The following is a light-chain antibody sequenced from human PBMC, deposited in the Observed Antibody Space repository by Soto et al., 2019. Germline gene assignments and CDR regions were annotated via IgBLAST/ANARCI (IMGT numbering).Light chain of an antibody. CDR2: AAS. V-gene: IGKV1-39*01. CDR1: QSSSSY. J-gene: IGKJ4*01. CDR3: QQSYSTPLT. Sequence: DIQMTQSPSSLSASVGDRVTITCRASQSSSSYLNWSQQKPGKAPKLLIYAASSLQSRVPSRFSGSGSGTDFTLTISSLQPEDFATYSCQQSYSTPLTFGGGTTVEIK.